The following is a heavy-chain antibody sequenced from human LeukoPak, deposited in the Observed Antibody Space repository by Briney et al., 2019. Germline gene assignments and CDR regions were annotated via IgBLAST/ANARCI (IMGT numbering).Heavy chain of an antibody. CDR3: ARVKIVATIVHLKYYFDY. CDR1: AGSNSSSSYY. D-gene: IGHD5-12*01. J-gene: IGHJ4*02. CDR2: IYYRGCT. V-gene: IGHV4-39*01. Sequence: SQAPSLTCTVAAGSNSSSSYYSVWIRQPTRKNHEWSGSIYYRGCTYYTPSLKSRVTISLYTYKNQLSLHLSCLTAAYTAVYYCARVKIVATIVHLKYYFDYWGQGTLVIVSS.